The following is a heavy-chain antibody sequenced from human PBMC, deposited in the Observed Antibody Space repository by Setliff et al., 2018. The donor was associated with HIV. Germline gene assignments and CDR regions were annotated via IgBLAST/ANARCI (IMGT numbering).Heavy chain of an antibody. V-gene: IGHV3-20*04. Sequence: PGGSLRLSCSASGFTFDDYGMSWVRQAPGKGLEWVSGVNWHGSSTGYADSVKGRFTISRDNSRNTLYLQMNSLRAEDTAIYYCEGGPSLGSGTYYYYMDVWGKGTTVTVSS. CDR2: VNWHGSST. CDR1: GFTFDDYG. CDR3: EGGPSLGSGTYYYYMDV. J-gene: IGHJ6*03. D-gene: IGHD3-10*01.